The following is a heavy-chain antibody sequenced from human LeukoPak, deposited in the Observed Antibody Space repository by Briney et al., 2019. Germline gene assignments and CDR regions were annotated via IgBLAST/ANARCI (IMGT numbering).Heavy chain of an antibody. Sequence: PGGSLRLSCAASGFNFSDYYMSWICQAPGKGLEWVSYISSSGFSTYYAGSVKGRFTISRDNARNSLYLQMNSLAPEDTALYYCARGKRRFDYWGQGTLVSVSS. V-gene: IGHV3-11*01. CDR1: GFNFSDYY. CDR3: ARGKRRFDY. CDR2: ISSSGFST. J-gene: IGHJ4*02.